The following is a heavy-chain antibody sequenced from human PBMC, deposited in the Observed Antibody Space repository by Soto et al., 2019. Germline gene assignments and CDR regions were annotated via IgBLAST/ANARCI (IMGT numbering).Heavy chain of an antibody. CDR1: GGSISSGGYY. J-gene: IGHJ4*02. Sequence: QVQLQESGPGMVKPSQTLSLTCTVSGGSISSGGYYWSWIRQHPGKGLERIGYIYYSGSTYYNPSLKSRVTISLDTSKNKFSLKLSSVTAADTAVYYCARARGSGIVDYWGQGTLVTVSS. D-gene: IGHD3-10*01. CDR3: ARARGSGIVDY. V-gene: IGHV4-31*03. CDR2: IYYSGST.